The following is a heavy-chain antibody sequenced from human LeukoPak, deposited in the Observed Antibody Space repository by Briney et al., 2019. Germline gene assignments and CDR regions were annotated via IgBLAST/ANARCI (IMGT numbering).Heavy chain of an antibody. CDR3: ARGLVPRSRGPYFDY. CDR2: INHSGST. J-gene: IGHJ4*02. D-gene: IGHD2-8*01. Sequence: SETLSLTCAVYCGSFSGYYWSWIRRPPGKGLEWIGEINHSGSTNYNPSLKSRVTISVDTSKNQFSLKLSSVTAADTAVYYCARGLVPRSRGPYFDYWGQGTLVTVSS. CDR1: CGSFSGYY. V-gene: IGHV4-34*01.